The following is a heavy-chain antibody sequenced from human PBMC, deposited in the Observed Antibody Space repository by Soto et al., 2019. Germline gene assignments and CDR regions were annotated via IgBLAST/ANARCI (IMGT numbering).Heavy chain of an antibody. Sequence: QLQLQESGSGLVKPSQTLSLTCTVSGGSISSGDYSWGWIRQPPGKGLEWIGYVFRSGSTYYSPSLKSRVTISVDGSKNQFSLKLTSVTAADTGVYYCARGSYGAGSDYWGQGTLVTVSS. V-gene: IGHV4-30-2*01. CDR2: VFRSGST. CDR3: ARGSYGAGSDY. CDR1: GGSISSGDYS. D-gene: IGHD3-10*01. J-gene: IGHJ4*02.